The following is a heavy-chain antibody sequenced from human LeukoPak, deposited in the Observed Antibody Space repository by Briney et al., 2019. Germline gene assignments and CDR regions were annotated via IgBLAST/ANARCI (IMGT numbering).Heavy chain of an antibody. Sequence: GGSLRLSCAASGFTFSSYSMNWVRRAPGKGLEWVSSISSSSSYIYYADSVKGRSTISRDNAKNSLYLQMNSLRAEDTAVYYCASVGGDCVSGLDYWGQGTLVTVSS. D-gene: IGHD2-21*02. CDR3: ASVGGDCVSGLDY. CDR2: ISSSSSYI. J-gene: IGHJ4*02. V-gene: IGHV3-21*01. CDR1: GFTFSSYS.